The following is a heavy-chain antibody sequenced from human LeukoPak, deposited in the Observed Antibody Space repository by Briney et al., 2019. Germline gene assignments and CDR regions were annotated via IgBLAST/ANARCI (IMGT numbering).Heavy chain of an antibody. CDR3: AKDLRLNGRGFFFDG. CDR2: LTSTGGTT. V-gene: IGHV3-23*01. CDR1: GFTFNGYA. Sequence: GGSLRLSCAASGFTFNGYAMTWVRQTPRKGLEWVSSLTSTGGTTYYSDSVKGRFTISRDNSKNTLFLQMNNLRAEDTAIYYCAKDLRLNGRGFFFDGWGQGTLVTVSS. D-gene: IGHD3-10*02. J-gene: IGHJ4*02.